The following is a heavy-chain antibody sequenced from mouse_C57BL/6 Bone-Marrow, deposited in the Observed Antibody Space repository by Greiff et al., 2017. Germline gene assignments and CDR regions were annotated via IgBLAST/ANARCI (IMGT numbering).Heavy chain of an antibody. Sequence: QVQLKESGAELVRPGASVTLSCKASGYTFTDYEMHWVKQTPVHGLEWIGAIDPETGGTAYNQKFKGKDILTADKSSSTAYMELRSLTSEDSAVYYCTRWLLVWGQGTTLTVSS. CDR1: GYTFTDYE. CDR2: IDPETGGT. V-gene: IGHV1-15*01. CDR3: TRWLLV. J-gene: IGHJ2*01. D-gene: IGHD2-3*01.